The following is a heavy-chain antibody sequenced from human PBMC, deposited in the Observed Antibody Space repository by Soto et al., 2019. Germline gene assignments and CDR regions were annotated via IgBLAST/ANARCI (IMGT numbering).Heavy chain of an antibody. Sequence: QLQLVESGGVVVLPGRSLSLSCATSGLSFSLYAIHCVRQATGQGLEWMAFISYDGSSQYYADSLNGRYTVSRDNSKYTVYLKMNSLRAEDSYVSYCARELTAAGTDSYSHGLDVGGQGTTVTVS. CDR3: ARELTAAGTDSYSHGLDV. D-gene: IGHD6-13*01. CDR1: GLSFSLYA. J-gene: IGHJ6*02. CDR2: ISYDGSSQ. V-gene: IGHV3-30-3*01.